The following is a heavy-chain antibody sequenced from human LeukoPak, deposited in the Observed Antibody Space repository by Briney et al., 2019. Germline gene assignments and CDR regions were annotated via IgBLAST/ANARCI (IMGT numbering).Heavy chain of an antibody. CDR1: GYSISSGYY. Sequence: SETLSLTRTVSGYSISSGYYWGWIRQPPGKGLEWIGSIYHSGSTYYNPSLKSRVTISVDTSKNQFSLKLSSVTAADTAVYYCARGDRNDYVWGSYRKNWFDPWGQGTLVTVSS. CDR3: ARGDRNDYVWGSYRKNWFDP. D-gene: IGHD3-16*02. V-gene: IGHV4-38-2*02. J-gene: IGHJ5*02. CDR2: IYHSGST.